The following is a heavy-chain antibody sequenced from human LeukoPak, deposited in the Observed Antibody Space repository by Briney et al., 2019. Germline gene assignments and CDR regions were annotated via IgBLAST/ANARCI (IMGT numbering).Heavy chain of an antibody. J-gene: IGHJ4*02. CDR2: ISGSGGST. Sequence: GGSLRLLCAAWGFTLSSYAMSGVRQATERGLAGVSAISGSGGSTYYADSVKGRFTISRDNSKNTLYLQMNSLRAEDTAVYYCAKTPSVVVVPHDFDYWGQGTLVTVSS. V-gene: IGHV3-23*01. CDR3: AKTPSVVVVPHDFDY. CDR1: GFTLSSYA. D-gene: IGHD2-2*01.